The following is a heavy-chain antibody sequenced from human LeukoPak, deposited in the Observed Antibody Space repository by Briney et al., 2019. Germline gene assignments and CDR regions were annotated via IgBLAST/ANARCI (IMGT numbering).Heavy chain of an antibody. CDR1: RYIFTNHY. Sequence: ASVKLSCKASRYIFTNHYMHWVRQAPGQGLEWMGVIYPSGGSTSYAPKFQGRVVMTKDTSTSTVYLDLSSLRFEDTALYYCARMGMDSAMVTNFFDSWGQGTMVTVSS. CDR3: ARMGMDSAMVTNFFDS. CDR2: IYPSGGST. D-gene: IGHD5-18*01. V-gene: IGHV1-46*01. J-gene: IGHJ4*02.